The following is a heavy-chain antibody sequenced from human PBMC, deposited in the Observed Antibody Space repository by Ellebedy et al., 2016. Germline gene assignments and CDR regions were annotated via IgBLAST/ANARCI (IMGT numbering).Heavy chain of an antibody. CDR1: GFTFRNFF. D-gene: IGHD4-17*01. V-gene: IGHV3-7*03. CDR3: RQGHYANY. Sequence: GGSLRLXCVASGFTFRNFFMSWVRQAPGKGLEWVANIKQDGSEKYYVDSVKGRFTISRDNAKNSLYLQMNSLRAEDTAVYYCRQGHYANYWGQGTLVTVSS. CDR2: IKQDGSEK. J-gene: IGHJ4*02.